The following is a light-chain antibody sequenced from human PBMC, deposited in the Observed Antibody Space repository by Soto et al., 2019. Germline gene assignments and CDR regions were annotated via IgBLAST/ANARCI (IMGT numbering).Light chain of an antibody. V-gene: IGKV1-5*01. Sequence: EIQMTQSPSTLSASVGDRVTITCRASQSVSTWLAWYQQKPGKAPKLLIYDASNLESGVPSRFSGSGSGTEFTLTISSLQPDDIATYYCQQYNSFWTFGQGTKVDIK. CDR1: QSVSTW. CDR3: QQYNSFWT. CDR2: DAS. J-gene: IGKJ1*01.